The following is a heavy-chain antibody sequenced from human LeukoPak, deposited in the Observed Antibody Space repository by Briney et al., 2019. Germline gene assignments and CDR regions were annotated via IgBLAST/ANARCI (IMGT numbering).Heavy chain of an antibody. D-gene: IGHD3-22*01. CDR1: GYSFTSYW. CDR2: IYPGDSDT. V-gene: IGHV5-51*01. Sequence: GESLKISCKGSGYSFTSYWIGWVRQMPGKGLEWMGIIYPGDSDTRYSPSFQGQVTMSADRSTSTAYLQWSSLKASDTAIYYCARRFDSTGFYLYSFDYWGQGTPVAVSS. CDR3: ARRFDSTGFYLYSFDY. J-gene: IGHJ4*02.